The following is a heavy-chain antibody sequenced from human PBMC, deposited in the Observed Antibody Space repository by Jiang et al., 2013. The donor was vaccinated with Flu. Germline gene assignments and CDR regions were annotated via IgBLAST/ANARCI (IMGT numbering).Heavy chain of an antibody. CDR1: GGTFSSYA. J-gene: IGHJ3*01. Sequence: AEVKKPGSSVKVSCKASGGTFSSYAISWVRQAPGQGLEWMGGIIPIFGTANYAQKFQGRVTITADESTSTAYMELSSLRSEDTAVYYCARGLVYYDSSGYVNWGQGTMVTVSS. D-gene: IGHD3-22*01. V-gene: IGHV1-69*01. CDR2: IIPIFGTA. CDR3: ARGLVYYDSSGYVN.